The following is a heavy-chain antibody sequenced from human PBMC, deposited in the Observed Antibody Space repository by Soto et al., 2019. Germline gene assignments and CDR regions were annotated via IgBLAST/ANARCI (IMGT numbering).Heavy chain of an antibody. J-gene: IGHJ3*02. CDR2: IFHTGNT. D-gene: IGHD5-12*01. V-gene: IGHV4-31*03. CDR3: ARVGISGSDGFDI. Sequence: QVQLQESGPGLVKPSQTLSLSCTVSGGSISSPAHYWSWIRQNPGTGLEWIGFIFHTGNTYYAASLKSRVSISVDTSEDQFSLRLNSVTAADTAVYFCARVGISGSDGFDIWGQGTTVTVSS. CDR1: GGSISSPAHY.